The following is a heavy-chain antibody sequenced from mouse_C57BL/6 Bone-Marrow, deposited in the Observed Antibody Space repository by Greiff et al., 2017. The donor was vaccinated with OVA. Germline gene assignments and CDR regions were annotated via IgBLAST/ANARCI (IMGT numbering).Heavy chain of an antibody. Sequence: QVQLQQPGAELVKPGASVKLSCKASGYTFTSYWMHWVKQRPGQGLEWIGMIHPNSGSTNYNEKFKSKATLTVDKSSSTAYMQLSSLTSEDSAVCYCARSELITTDWYFDVWGTGTTVTVSS. CDR2: IHPNSGST. D-gene: IGHD1-1*01. CDR1: GYTFTSYW. V-gene: IGHV1-64*01. CDR3: ARSELITTDWYFDV. J-gene: IGHJ1*03.